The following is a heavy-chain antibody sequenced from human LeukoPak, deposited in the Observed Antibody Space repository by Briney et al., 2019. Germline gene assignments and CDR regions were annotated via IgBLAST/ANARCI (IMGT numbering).Heavy chain of an antibody. J-gene: IGHJ6*03. D-gene: IGHD5-18*01. CDR1: GGSISSGSYY. Sequence: SETLSLTCTVSGGSISSGSYYWSWIRQPAGKGLEWIGRIYTSGSTDYNPSLKSRVTISVDTSKNQFSLKLSSVTAADTAVYYCARYSYGEKGSYYYMDVWGKGTTVTVSS. V-gene: IGHV4-61*02. CDR2: IYTSGST. CDR3: ARYSYGEKGSYYYMDV.